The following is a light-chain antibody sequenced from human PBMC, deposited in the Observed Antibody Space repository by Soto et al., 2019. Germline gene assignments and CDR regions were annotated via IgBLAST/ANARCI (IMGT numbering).Light chain of an antibody. CDR3: SSYTNINTRACV. J-gene: IGLJ1*01. Sequence: QSALTQPRSVSGSPGQSVTLSCTGTSSDVGNYIFVSWYQQYPGKAPKLIIYEVTDRPSGVSNRFSGSKSGNTASLTISGLQAEDEAEYYCSSYTNINTRACVFGTGTKVTVL. CDR2: EVT. V-gene: IGLV2-14*01. CDR1: SSDVGNYIF.